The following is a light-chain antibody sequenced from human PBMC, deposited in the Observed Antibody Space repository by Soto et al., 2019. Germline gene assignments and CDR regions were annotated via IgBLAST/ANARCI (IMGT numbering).Light chain of an antibody. J-gene: IGKJ1*01. Sequence: EIVMTQSPASLSVSPGARATLSCRASQSVSSNLAWYQHKPGQAPRLLISSASTRVTGVPDRFSGSGSGTDFTLTVSSLQSEDSAIYYCQQYNNRWTFGQGTKVEIK. CDR3: QQYNNRWT. V-gene: IGKV3-15*01. CDR2: SAS. CDR1: QSVSSN.